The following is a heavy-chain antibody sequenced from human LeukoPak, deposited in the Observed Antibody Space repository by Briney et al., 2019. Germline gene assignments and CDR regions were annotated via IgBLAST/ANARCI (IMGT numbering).Heavy chain of an antibody. CDR2: IYSGGST. CDR1: GFTVSSNY. V-gene: IGHV3-66*01. D-gene: IGHD2-15*01. Sequence: GGSLRLSCAASGFTVSSNYMSWVRQAPGKGLEWVSVIYSGGSTYYADSVKGRFTISRDNSKNTLYLQMNSLRAEDTAVYYCARAGCSGGSCYPWYYYGMDVWGQGTTVTVSS. CDR3: ARAGCSGGSCYPWYYYGMDV. J-gene: IGHJ6*02.